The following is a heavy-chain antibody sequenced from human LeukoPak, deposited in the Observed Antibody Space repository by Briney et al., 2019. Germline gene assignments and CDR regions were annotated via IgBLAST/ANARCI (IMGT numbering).Heavy chain of an antibody. Sequence: ASVKVSCKASGYTFTDYYMHWVRQAPGQGLEWMGWINPNSGGTNYAQKFQGRVTMTRDTSISTAYMELSRLRSNDTAVYYCARDDTMKGFDYWGQGTLVTVSS. V-gene: IGHV1-2*02. D-gene: IGHD3-3*01. CDR1: GYTFTDYY. CDR2: INPNSGGT. CDR3: ARDDTMKGFDY. J-gene: IGHJ4*02.